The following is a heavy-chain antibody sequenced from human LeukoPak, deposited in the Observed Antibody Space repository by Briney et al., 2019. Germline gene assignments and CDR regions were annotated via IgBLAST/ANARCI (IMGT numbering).Heavy chain of an antibody. Sequence: ASVKVSCKVSGYTRTELSMHWVRQAPGKGLEWMGGFDPEDGETIYAQKFQGRVTMTEDTSTDTAYMELSSLRSEDTAVYYCATVFYSSSSPYFDYWGQGTLVTVSS. CDR1: GYTRTELS. V-gene: IGHV1-24*01. CDR3: ATVFYSSSSPYFDY. D-gene: IGHD6-6*01. J-gene: IGHJ4*02. CDR2: FDPEDGET.